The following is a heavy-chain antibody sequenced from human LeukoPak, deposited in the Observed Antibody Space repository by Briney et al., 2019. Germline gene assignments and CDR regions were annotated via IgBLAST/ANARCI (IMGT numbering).Heavy chain of an antibody. J-gene: IGHJ4*02. CDR2: IYHSGTT. Sequence: PSETLSLTCNVPGGSINHFYWSWIRHPPGKGLEWIGYIYHSGTTNYSPSRKSRVTMSLDTSTSQISLKVNSVTAADTAVYFSAREKRVVGAPRFDSWGQGTLVTVSS. D-gene: IGHD1-26*01. CDR3: AREKRVVGAPRFDS. CDR1: GGSINHFY. V-gene: IGHV4-59*01.